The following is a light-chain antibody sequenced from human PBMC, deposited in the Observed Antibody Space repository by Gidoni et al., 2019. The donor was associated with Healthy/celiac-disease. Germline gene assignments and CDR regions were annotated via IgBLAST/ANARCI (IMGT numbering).Light chain of an antibody. CDR3: AAWDDSLNGLWV. CDR1: SSNIGSNT. CDR2: SNN. Sequence: QSVLTQTPSASGTPGQRVTIPCSGSSSNIGSNTVNWYQQLPGTAPKLLINSNNQRPSGVPDLFSGSKSGTSASLAISGLQSEDEADYYCAAWDDSLNGLWVFGGGTKLTVL. V-gene: IGLV1-44*01. J-gene: IGLJ3*02.